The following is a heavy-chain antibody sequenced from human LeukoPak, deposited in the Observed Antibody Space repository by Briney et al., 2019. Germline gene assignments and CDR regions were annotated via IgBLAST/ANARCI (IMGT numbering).Heavy chain of an antibody. CDR1: GFTFSSFS. Sequence: GGSLRLSCAASGFTFSSFSMSWVRQTPGKGLEWVSDISASASITKYADSVKGRFIISRDNSKNTLFLQMNSLTAEDTAVYYCATGAASIGWLSHDHWGQGILVTVSS. CDR3: ATGAASIGWLSHDH. D-gene: IGHD2-15*01. V-gene: IGHV3-23*01. J-gene: IGHJ4*02. CDR2: ISASASIT.